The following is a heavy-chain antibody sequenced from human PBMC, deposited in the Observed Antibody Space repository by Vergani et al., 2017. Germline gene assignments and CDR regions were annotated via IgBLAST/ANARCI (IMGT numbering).Heavy chain of an antibody. CDR1: GGTFSSYA. J-gene: IGHJ5*02. Sequence: QVQLVQSGAEVKKPGSSVKVSCKASGGTFSSYAISWVRQAPGQGLEWMGRIIPIFGTANYAQKFHGRVTITADKSTSTAYMELSSLRSEDTAVYYCAREIVVVPAVTRNWFDPWGQGTLVTVSS. V-gene: IGHV1-69*14. CDR2: IIPIFGTA. CDR3: AREIVVVPAVTRNWFDP. D-gene: IGHD2-2*01.